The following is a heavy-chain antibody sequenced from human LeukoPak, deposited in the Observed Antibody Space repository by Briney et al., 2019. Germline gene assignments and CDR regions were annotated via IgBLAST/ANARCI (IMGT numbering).Heavy chain of an antibody. D-gene: IGHD6-19*01. CDR3: ARARSGWYLGQFDY. CDR2: ISYDGSNK. V-gene: IGHV3-30*04. J-gene: IGHJ4*02. CDR1: GFTFSSYA. Sequence: PGGSLGLSCVVSGFTFSSYAMHWVRQAPGKGLEWVAVISYDGSNKYYADSVKGRFTISRDNSKNTLYLQMNSLRPEDTAVYYCARARSGWYLGQFDYWGQGTLVTVSS.